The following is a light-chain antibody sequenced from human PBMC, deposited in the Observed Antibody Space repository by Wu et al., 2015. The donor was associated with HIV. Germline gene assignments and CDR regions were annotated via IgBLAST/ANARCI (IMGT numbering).Light chain of an antibody. Sequence: EIVLTQSPGTLSLSPGERATLSCRASQSVSSTYLAWYQQKPGQAPRLLIYGASKRATGIPDRFSGRGSGTDFTLTISRLEPEDFAVYYCQQYGSSPWTFGQGTKVEMK. J-gene: IGKJ1*01. CDR2: GAS. V-gene: IGKV3-20*01. CDR3: QQYGSSPWT. CDR1: QSVSSTY.